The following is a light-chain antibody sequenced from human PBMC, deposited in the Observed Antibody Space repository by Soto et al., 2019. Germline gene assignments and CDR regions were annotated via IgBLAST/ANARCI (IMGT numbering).Light chain of an antibody. V-gene: IGKV3-15*01. J-gene: IGKJ2*01. CDR2: GAS. Sequence: EIVMTQSPATLSVSPGERATLSCRASQSVSSNLAWYQQKPGQAPRLLIYGASTRATGIPARFSGSGSGTEFTLTISSLQPEDIATYHCQQYDNPYTFGQGTKLEIK. CDR3: QQYDNPYT. CDR1: QSVSSN.